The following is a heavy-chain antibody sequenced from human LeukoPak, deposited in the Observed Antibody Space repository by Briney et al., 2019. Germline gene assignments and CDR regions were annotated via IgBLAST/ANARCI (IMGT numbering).Heavy chain of an antibody. J-gene: IGHJ6*03. Sequence: ASVKVSCKASGGTLSSYAISWVRQAPGQGLEWMGGIIPIFGTANYAQKFQGRVTITTDESTSTAYMELSSLRSEDTAVYYCARAVPAAPTGYYYYMDVWGKGTTVTVSS. CDR1: GGTLSSYA. CDR2: IIPIFGTA. V-gene: IGHV1-69*05. CDR3: ARAVPAAPTGYYYYMDV. D-gene: IGHD2-2*01.